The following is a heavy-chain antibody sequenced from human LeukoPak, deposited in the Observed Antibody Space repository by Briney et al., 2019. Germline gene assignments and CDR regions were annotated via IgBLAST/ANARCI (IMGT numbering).Heavy chain of an antibody. CDR1: GYTLTELS. J-gene: IGHJ5*02. CDR3: VTLDGDCRSPPCYVIP. V-gene: IGHV1-24*01. Sequence: GASVTVSCKVSGYTLTELSMHWVRQAPGKGLEWMGGLDREDSETNYAQRFQGRVTMTEDRSTDTAYMDLTNLRSEDTAVYYCVTLDGDCRSPPCYVIPWGQGTLVTVSS. CDR2: LDREDSET. D-gene: IGHD2-2*01.